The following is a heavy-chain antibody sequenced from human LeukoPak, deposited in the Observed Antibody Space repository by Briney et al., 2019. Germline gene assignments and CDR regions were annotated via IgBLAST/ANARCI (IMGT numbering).Heavy chain of an antibody. J-gene: IGHJ3*02. Sequence: SETLSLTCAVYGGSFSGYYWSWIRQPPGKGLEWIGEINHSGSTNYNPSLKSRVTISVDTSKNQFSLKLSSVTAADTAVYYCARQAYSGRFPDTFDIWGQGTKVTVS. CDR1: GGSFSGYY. CDR3: ARQAYSGRFPDTFDI. V-gene: IGHV4-34*01. CDR2: INHSGST. D-gene: IGHD1-26*01.